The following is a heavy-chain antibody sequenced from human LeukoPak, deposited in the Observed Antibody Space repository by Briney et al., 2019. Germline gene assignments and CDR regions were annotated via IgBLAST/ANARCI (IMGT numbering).Heavy chain of an antibody. D-gene: IGHD1-1*01. CDR2: ISSSSSYI. V-gene: IGHV3-21*01. Sequence: PGGSLRLSCAASGFTFSSYSMNWVRQAPGKGLEWVSSISSSSSYIYYAVSVKGRFTISRDNAKNSLYLQMNSLRAEDTAVYYCARAVETGTFDYWGQGTLVTVSS. CDR3: ARAVETGTFDY. J-gene: IGHJ4*02. CDR1: GFTFSSYS.